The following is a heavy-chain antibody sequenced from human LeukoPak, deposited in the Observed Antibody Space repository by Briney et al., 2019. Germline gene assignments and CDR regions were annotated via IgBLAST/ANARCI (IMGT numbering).Heavy chain of an antibody. CDR3: AKVTGGDMITYGGLDY. CDR2: ISGNGDIT. CDR1: GFTFSNYA. D-gene: IGHD3-16*01. J-gene: IGHJ4*02. V-gene: IGHV3-23*01. Sequence: GGSLRLSCAASGFTFSNYAMSWVRQAPGKGLEWVSAISGNGDITYYTDSVKGRFTISRDNSKNTLYLQMNSLRAEDTAIYYCAKVTGGDMITYGGLDYWGLGTLVTVSS.